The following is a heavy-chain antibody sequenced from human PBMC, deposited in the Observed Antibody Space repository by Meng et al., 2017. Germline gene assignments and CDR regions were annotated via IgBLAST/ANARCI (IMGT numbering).Heavy chain of an antibody. J-gene: IGHJ4*02. D-gene: IGHD6-13*01. V-gene: IGHV4-34*01. CDR1: GGSFSGYY. Sequence: ESLKISCAVYGGSFSGYYWSWIRQPPGKGLEWIGEINHSGSTNYNPSLKSRVTISVDTSKNQFSLKLSSVTAADTAVYYCARAEYSGSRWAPHVDYWGQGTLVTVSS. CDR3: ARAEYSGSRWAPHVDY. CDR2: INHSGST.